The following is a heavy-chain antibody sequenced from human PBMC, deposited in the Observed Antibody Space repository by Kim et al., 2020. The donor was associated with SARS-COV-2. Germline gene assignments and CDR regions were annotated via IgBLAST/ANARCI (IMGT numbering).Heavy chain of an antibody. D-gene: IGHD2-15*01. Sequence: SETLSLTCTVSGASISTYHWSWIRQPPGKGLEWIGYISNSGSTHYNPSLRSRVTISVDTSKNQFSLMLTSVTAADTAVYYCARRGWNSDIWGHGTLVTVSS. J-gene: IGHJ2*01. V-gene: IGHV4-59*08. CDR1: GASISTYH. CDR2: ISNSGST. CDR3: ARRGWNSDI.